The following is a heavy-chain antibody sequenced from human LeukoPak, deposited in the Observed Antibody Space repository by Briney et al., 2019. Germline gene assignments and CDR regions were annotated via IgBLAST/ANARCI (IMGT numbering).Heavy chain of an antibody. CDR3: AKSLYITTIVVIISELDS. CDR2: ISGSGGST. V-gene: IGHV3-23*01. D-gene: IGHD3-22*01. Sequence: GGSLRLSCAASGFTFSSYAMSWVRQAPGKGLEWVSAISGSGGSTYYADSVKGRFTISRDNSKNTLYLQMNSLTAEDTAVYYCAKSLYITTIVVIISELDSWGQGTLVTVSS. CDR1: GFTFSSYA. J-gene: IGHJ4*02.